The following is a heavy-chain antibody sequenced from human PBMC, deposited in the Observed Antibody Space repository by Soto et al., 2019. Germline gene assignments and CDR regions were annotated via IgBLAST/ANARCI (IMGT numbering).Heavy chain of an antibody. D-gene: IGHD2-2*01. V-gene: IGHV1-46*01. CDR3: ARGISTTRYYYYYGMDV. J-gene: IGHJ6*02. Sequence: SVKVSCKASGYTLTSYYLHWVRQAPGQGPEWMGIINPSVGITNDAQKFQDRVTMTSDTSTSTVYMELSSLRSEDTAVYYCARGISTTRYYYYYGMDVWGQGTTVTVSS. CDR2: INPSVGIT. CDR1: GYTLTSYY.